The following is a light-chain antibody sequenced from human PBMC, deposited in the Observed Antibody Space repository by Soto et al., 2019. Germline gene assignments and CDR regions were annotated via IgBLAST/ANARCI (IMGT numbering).Light chain of an antibody. CDR1: SSDVGGYNY. CDR2: EVN. J-gene: IGLJ2*01. CDR3: SSYAGSNNLV. Sequence: QSALTQPPSASGSRGQSVTISCTGTSSDVGGYNYVSWYQQYPGKAPKLMIYEVNKRPSGVPDRFSGSKSGNTASLTVSGLQAEDEADYYCSSYAGSNNLVFGGGTKLTVL. V-gene: IGLV2-8*01.